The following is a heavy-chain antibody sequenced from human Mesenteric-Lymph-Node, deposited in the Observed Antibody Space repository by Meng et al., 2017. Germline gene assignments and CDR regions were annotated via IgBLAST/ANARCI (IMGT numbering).Heavy chain of an antibody. J-gene: IGHJ5*02. CDR2: INGANENT. Sequence: QVQLVQSGAEVKKPGASVKVSCKASGYTFGSYAIHWMRQAPGQSPEWMGWINGANENTKYSQKFQIRVIISRDASATTAYMDLSGLRSEDTAVYFCARSVCSGWFDPWGQGTVVTVSS. D-gene: IGHD6-19*01. CDR1: GYTFGSYA. CDR3: ARSVCSGWFDP. V-gene: IGHV1-3*01.